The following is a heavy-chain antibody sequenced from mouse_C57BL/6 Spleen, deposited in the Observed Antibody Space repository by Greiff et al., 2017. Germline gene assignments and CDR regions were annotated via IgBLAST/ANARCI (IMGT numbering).Heavy chain of an antibody. V-gene: IGHV1-50*01. Sequence: QVQLQQPGAELVKPGASVKLSCKASGYTFTSYSMQWVKQRPGQGLEWIGEIDPSDSYTNYNQKFKGKATLTVDTSSSTAYMQLSSLTSEDSAAYDCASRPIYNGYPYYFDYWGQGTTLTVSS. CDR1: GYTFTSYS. J-gene: IGHJ2*01. D-gene: IGHD2-3*01. CDR2: IDPSDSYT. CDR3: ASRPIYNGYPYYFDY.